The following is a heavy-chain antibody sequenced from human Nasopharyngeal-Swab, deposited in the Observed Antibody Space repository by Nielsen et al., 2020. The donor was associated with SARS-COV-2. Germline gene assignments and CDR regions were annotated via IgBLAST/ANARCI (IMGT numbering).Heavy chain of an antibody. Sequence: SETLSLTCTASGGSISSYYWSWIRQLAGKGLEWIGRIYTSGSTNYNPSLKSRVTMSVDTSKNQFSLKLSSVTAADTAVYYCALGYYYDSSGYYGYWGQGTLVTVSS. CDR2: IYTSGST. J-gene: IGHJ4*02. D-gene: IGHD3-22*01. CDR3: ALGYYYDSSGYYGY. V-gene: IGHV4-4*07. CDR1: GGSISSYY.